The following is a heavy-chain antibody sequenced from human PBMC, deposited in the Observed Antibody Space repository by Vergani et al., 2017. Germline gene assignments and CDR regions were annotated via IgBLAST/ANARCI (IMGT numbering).Heavy chain of an antibody. Sequence: EVQLLDSGGGLVQPGGSLRLTCAASEFTFSNYAMNWVRQAPGKGLEWVSGISGSGVSAYYTDSVKGRFTISRDNSKNMLFLQMNNLRTEDTAIYYCAKQYFVSGNYLFDYWGQGTLVTVSS. D-gene: IGHD3-10*01. CDR1: EFTFSNYA. V-gene: IGHV3-23*01. CDR2: ISGSGVSA. J-gene: IGHJ4*02. CDR3: AKQYFVSGNYLFDY.